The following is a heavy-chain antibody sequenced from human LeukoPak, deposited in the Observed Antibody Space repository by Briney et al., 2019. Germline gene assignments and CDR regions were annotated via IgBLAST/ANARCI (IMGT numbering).Heavy chain of an antibody. CDR2: IIPIFGTA. V-gene: IGHV1-69*13. CDR3: ARILLVGATPLGAFDI. CDR1: GGTFSSYA. J-gene: IGHJ3*02. D-gene: IGHD1-26*01. Sequence: SVKVSCKASGGTFSSYAISWVRQAPGQGLEWMGGIIPIFGTANYAQKFQGRVTITADESTSTAYMELSSLRSEDTAVYYCARILLVGATPLGAFDIWGQGTMVTASS.